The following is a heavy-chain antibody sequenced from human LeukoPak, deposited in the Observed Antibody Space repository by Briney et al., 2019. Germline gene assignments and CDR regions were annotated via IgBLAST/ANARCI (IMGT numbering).Heavy chain of an antibody. V-gene: IGHV3-33*01. D-gene: IGHD4-17*01. Sequence: GGSLRLSRAASGFNLSTYGMHWVGQAPGKGLEGVADIWYDGNNKFNADSVKGRFTISRDNSKNTVHLQMYSLRDEDTAVYYCAAAYGEGWFDPWGQGTQVTVSS. CDR1: GFNLSTYG. J-gene: IGHJ5*02. CDR3: AAAYGEGWFDP. CDR2: IWYDGNNK.